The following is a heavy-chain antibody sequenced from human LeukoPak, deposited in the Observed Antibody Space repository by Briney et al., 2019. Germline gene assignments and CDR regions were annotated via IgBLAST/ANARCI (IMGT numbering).Heavy chain of an antibody. CDR2: INHSGST. D-gene: IGHD6-13*01. CDR1: GGSFSGYY. J-gene: IGHJ6*02. Sequence: SETLSLTCAVYGGSFSGYYWSWIRQPPGKGLEWIGEINHSGSTNYNPSLKSRVTISVDTSKNQFSLELSSVTAADTAVYYCARDRGSSWYGSYYYYGMDVWGQGTTVTVSS. V-gene: IGHV4-34*01. CDR3: ARDRGSSWYGSYYYYGMDV.